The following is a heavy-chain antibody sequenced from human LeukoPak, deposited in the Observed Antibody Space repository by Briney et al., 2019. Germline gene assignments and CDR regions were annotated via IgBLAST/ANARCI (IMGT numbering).Heavy chain of an antibody. D-gene: IGHD6-13*01. CDR1: GFTVSSNY. V-gene: IGHV3-53*01. J-gene: IGHJ4*02. Sequence: PGGSLRLSCAASGFTVSSNYMTWVRQAPGKGLEWVSVLYSGGSTYYADSVKGRFTISRDNSKNTLYLQMNSLRAEDTAVYYCARGGARQQLVENYFDYWGQGTLVTVSS. CDR2: LYSGGST. CDR3: ARGGARQQLVENYFDY.